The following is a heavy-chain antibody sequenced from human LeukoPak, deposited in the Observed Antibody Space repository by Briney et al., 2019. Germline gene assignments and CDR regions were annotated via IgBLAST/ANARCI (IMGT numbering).Heavy chain of an antibody. V-gene: IGHV3-7*01. CDR2: INQDGSEK. CDR1: GFSFSSYW. D-gene: IGHD5-12*01. CDR3: ARDKLMGGSYFVY. Sequence: GGSLRLSCAASGFSFSSYWMTWVRQTPGKGLEWVANINQDGSEKYYVDSVKGRFTISRDNAKNSLYLQMNGLRAEDTAVYYCARDKLMGGSYFVYWGQGSLVTVSS. J-gene: IGHJ4*02.